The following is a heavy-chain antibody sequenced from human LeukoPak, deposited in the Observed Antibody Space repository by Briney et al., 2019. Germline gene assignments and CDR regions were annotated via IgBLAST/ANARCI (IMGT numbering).Heavy chain of an antibody. J-gene: IGHJ4*02. Sequence: SVKVSCKASGGTFSSYAISWVRQAPGQGLEWMGGIIPIFGTANYAKKFQGRVTITAAESTNTAYMELSRLRSEDTEVYYCARVRHSSGYYPSPLDWGQGTLVTVSS. CDR3: ARVRHSSGYYPSPLD. V-gene: IGHV1-69*13. D-gene: IGHD3-22*01. CDR2: IIPIFGTA. CDR1: GGTFSSYA.